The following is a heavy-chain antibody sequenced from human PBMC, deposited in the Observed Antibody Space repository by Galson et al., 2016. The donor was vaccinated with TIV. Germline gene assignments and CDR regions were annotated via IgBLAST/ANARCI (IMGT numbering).Heavy chain of an antibody. D-gene: IGHD3-3*01. CDR1: GFTFSNYG. CDR2: TRYYGTNN. Sequence: YLRLSCSASGFTFSNYGMHWFRQDPGKGLEGVALTRYYGTNNYYAASVKGRFTISRDNSKITLYLQMDSLRTEDSAVYYCAKESAFFEVLIDPSYFDFWGRGTVLTVSS. CDR3: AKESAFFEVLIDPSYFDF. V-gene: IGHV3-30*02. J-gene: IGHJ2*01.